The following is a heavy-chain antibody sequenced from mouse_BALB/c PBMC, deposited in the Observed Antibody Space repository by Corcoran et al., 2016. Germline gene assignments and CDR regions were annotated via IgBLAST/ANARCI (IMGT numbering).Heavy chain of an antibody. Sequence: EVQLQQSGAELVKPGASVKLSCTASGFNIKDTYMHWVKQRPEQGLEWIGRIDSANGNTKYDPKFQGKATITADTSSNTAYLQLSSLTSEDTAVYYCARWDWYFDFWGAGTTVTVSS. CDR2: IDSANGNT. V-gene: IGHV14-3*02. CDR1: GFNIKDTY. CDR3: ARWDWYFDF. J-gene: IGHJ1*01.